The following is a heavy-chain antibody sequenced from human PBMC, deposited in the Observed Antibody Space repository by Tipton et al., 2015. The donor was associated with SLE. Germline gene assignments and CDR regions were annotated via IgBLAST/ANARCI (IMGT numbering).Heavy chain of an antibody. CDR1: GDSISSGTFF. Sequence: TLSLTCTVSGDSISSGTFFWGWVRQSPEKGLAWIGSVHSRGNTYYNPSLTSRVTISVDPSKNQFSLTLKSVTAADTAVYYCARDLGSLWSRYGLDIWGQGTTVTVSS. D-gene: IGHD2-21*01. CDR3: ARDLGSLWSRYGLDI. CDR2: VHSRGNT. V-gene: IGHV4-39*07. J-gene: IGHJ6*01.